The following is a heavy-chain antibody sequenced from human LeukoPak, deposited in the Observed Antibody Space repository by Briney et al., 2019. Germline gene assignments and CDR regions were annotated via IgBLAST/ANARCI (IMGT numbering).Heavy chain of an antibody. D-gene: IGHD1-26*01. J-gene: IGHJ4*02. V-gene: IGHV3-48*03. Sequence: GGSLRLSCAASGFTFSTYELNWVRQAPGKGLEWVSYISRGGSTIYYADSVKGRFTVSRDNTKSSLDLQMNSLRAEDTAVYYCARKISGGYYEFLHSWGQGALVTVSS. CDR1: GFTFSTYE. CDR2: ISRGGSTI. CDR3: ARKISGGYYEFLHS.